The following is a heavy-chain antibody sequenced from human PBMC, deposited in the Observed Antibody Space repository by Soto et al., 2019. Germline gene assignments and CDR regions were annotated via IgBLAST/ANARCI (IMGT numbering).Heavy chain of an antibody. V-gene: IGHV3-48*01. Sequence: SLRLSCAASGFTFSSYSMNWVRQAPGKGLEWVSYISSSSSTIYYADSVKGRFTISRDNAKNSLYLQMNSLRAEGTAVYYCARDYDFWSGYYPFPGWFDPWGQGTLVTVSS. J-gene: IGHJ5*02. CDR3: ARDYDFWSGYYPFPGWFDP. D-gene: IGHD3-3*01. CDR2: ISSSSSTI. CDR1: GFTFSSYS.